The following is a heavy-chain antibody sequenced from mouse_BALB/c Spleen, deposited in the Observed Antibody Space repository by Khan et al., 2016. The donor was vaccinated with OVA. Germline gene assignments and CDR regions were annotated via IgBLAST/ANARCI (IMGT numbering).Heavy chain of an antibody. Sequence: EVQLQQSGPELVKPGASVKISCKASGYTFTDYNMHWVKQSHGKSLEWIGYIYPYNGGTGYNQKFKNKATLTVDNYSSTAYMELRSLTSEDSAVYYCARDGGYDAFAYWGQGTLVTVSA. CDR3: ARDGGYDAFAY. CDR1: GYTFTDYN. V-gene: IGHV1S29*02. D-gene: IGHD2-2*01. J-gene: IGHJ3*01. CDR2: IYPYNGGT.